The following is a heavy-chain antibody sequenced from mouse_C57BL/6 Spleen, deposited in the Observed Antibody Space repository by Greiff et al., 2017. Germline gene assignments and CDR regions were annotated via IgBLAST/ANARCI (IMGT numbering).Heavy chain of an antibody. Sequence: VQLQQPGAELVRPGSSVKLSCKASGYTFTSYWMDWVKQRPGQGLEWIGNIYPSDSETHYNQKFKDKATLTVDKSSSTAYMQLSSLTSEDSAVYYCARGYYGNYLYAMDYWGQGTSVTVSS. CDR3: ARGYYGNYLYAMDY. D-gene: IGHD2-1*01. V-gene: IGHV1-61*01. CDR2: IYPSDSET. J-gene: IGHJ4*01. CDR1: GYTFTSYW.